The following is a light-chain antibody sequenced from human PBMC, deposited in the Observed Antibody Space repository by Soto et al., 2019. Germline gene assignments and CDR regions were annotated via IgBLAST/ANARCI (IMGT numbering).Light chain of an antibody. Sequence: DIQMTQSPSTLSASIGDRVTITCRASESISEGLAWYQQKPGKAPKVLISDASSLQNGVPSRFSGSGSGTEFTLTISSLQPDDFATYYCLQYSDYPWTFGQGTEVEIK. CDR1: ESISEG. J-gene: IGKJ1*01. V-gene: IGKV1-5*01. CDR3: LQYSDYPWT. CDR2: DAS.